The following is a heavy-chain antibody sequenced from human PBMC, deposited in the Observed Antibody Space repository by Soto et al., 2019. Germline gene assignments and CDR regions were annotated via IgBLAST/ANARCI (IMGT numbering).Heavy chain of an antibody. D-gene: IGHD6-19*01. CDR2: IRSKANSYAT. J-gene: IGHJ4*02. Sequence: LRLSCAASGFTFSGSAMHWVRQASGKGLEWVGRIRSKANSYATAYAASVKGRFTISRDDSKNTAYLQMNSLKTEDTAVHYCTSSTAVADPPGYWGQGTLVTVSS. V-gene: IGHV3-73*01. CDR1: GFTFSGSA. CDR3: TSSTAVADPPGY.